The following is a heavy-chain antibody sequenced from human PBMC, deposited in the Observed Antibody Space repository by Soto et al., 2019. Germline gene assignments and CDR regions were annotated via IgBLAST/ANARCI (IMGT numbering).Heavy chain of an antibody. CDR1: GFSLSTRGVG. D-gene: IGHD3-3*01. CDR3: THATVIIALDQ. CDR2: IYWDDDQ. V-gene: IGHV2-5*02. Sequence: QITLKESGPTLVKPKQTLTLTCTFSGFSLSTRGVGVGWIRQPPGKALEWLALIYWDDDQRYSPSLKSRRTSTKDTSNNQVVLAMTNMDAVDTATYYGTHATVIIALDQWGQGTLVTGS. J-gene: IGHJ4*02.